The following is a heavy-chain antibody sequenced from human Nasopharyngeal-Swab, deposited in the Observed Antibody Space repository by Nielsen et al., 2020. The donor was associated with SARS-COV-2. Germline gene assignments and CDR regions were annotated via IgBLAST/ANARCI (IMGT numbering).Heavy chain of an antibody. CDR3: ARGALTEVTAISHWFGP. J-gene: IGHJ5*02. D-gene: IGHD2-21*02. CDR1: GGSVSSGTYY. Sequence: SETLSLTCTVSGGSVSSGTYYWSWIRQPPGKGLEWIGYIYNSGSTNYYSGSTNYNPSLKSRVTISVDTSKNQFSLRLTSVTAADTAVYYCARGALTEVTAISHWFGPWGQGTLVTVSS. CDR2: IYNSGSTNYYSGST. V-gene: IGHV4-61*01.